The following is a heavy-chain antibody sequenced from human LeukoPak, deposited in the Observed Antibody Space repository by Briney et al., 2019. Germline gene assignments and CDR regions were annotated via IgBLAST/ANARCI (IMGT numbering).Heavy chain of an antibody. J-gene: IGHJ3*02. V-gene: IGHV4-59*01. CDR2: IYYSGTT. CDR1: GGSISSFY. CDR3: ARNHRIIDAFDI. Sequence: SETLSLTCTVSGGSISSFYWSWIRQPPGKGLEWIGYIYYSGTTYYNPSLKSRVTVSVDTSKTQFSLKLNSVTAADTAVYYCARNHRIIDAFDIWGQGTLVSVSS. D-gene: IGHD1-14*01.